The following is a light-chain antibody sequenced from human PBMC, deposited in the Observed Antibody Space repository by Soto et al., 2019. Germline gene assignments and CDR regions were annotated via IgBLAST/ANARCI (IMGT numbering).Light chain of an antibody. Sequence: DVQMTQSPSTLSASVGDSVTITCRASQSISMWLAWYQQKAGKAPNLLIYKASSLEGGVPSSFSGSGSGTEFTPTISSPQSDYFATYYCQQYNHYQWTFGQGTKVEV. J-gene: IGKJ1*01. CDR1: QSISMW. CDR3: QQYNHYQWT. V-gene: IGKV1-5*03. CDR2: KAS.